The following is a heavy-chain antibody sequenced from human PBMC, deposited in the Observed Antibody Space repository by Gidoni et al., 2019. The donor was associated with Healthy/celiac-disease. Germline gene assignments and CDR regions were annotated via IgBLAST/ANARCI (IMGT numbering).Heavy chain of an antibody. Sequence: QLQLQESGPGLVKPSENLSLTCTVSGGSISSSSYYWGWLRQPPGKGLEWIGSIYYSGSTYYDPSLKSRVTISVDTSKNQFSLKLSSVTAADTAVYYCARGPDGYYFDYWGQGTLVTVSS. CDR1: GGSISSSSYY. CDR2: IYYSGST. J-gene: IGHJ4*02. CDR3: ARGPDGYYFDY. V-gene: IGHV4-39*07.